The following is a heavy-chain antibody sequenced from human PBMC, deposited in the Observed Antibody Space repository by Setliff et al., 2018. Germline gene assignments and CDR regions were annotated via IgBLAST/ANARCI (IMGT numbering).Heavy chain of an antibody. J-gene: IGHJ5*02. CDR3: AAVGTSAGGGWFDP. D-gene: IGHD1-26*01. CDR2: IYYRGTT. V-gene: IGHV4-59*01. CDR1: GGSISSCY. Sequence: PSETLSLTCTVSGGSISSCYWSWIRQPPGKGLEWIGYIYYRGTTNYNASLKSRVTISIDMSRNQFSLKLTSATAADTAVYFCAAVGTSAGGGWFDPWGQGTLVTVSS.